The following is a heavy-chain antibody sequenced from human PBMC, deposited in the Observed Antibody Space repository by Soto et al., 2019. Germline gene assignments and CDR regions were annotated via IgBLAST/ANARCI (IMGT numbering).Heavy chain of an antibody. Sequence: GESLKISCKGSRYIFINYWIFWVRQKPVKGLEFMGTIYPFYSDTRYSPSFQGLVTLSSYHSISTSYLHLSSLEASYTATYFCAXLSRGAGGGVTPDALDIWGQGTMVTVSS. J-gene: IGHJ3*02. CDR3: AXLSRGAGGGVTPDALDI. V-gene: IGHV5-51*01. CDR2: IYPFYSDT. CDR1: RYIFINYW.